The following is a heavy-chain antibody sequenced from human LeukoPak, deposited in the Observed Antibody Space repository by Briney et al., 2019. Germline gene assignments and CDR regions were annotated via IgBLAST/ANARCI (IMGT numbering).Heavy chain of an antibody. CDR1: GDSVSSNSAA. J-gene: IGHJ6*04. CDR3: ARENQITMVRGVNYYYYGMDV. CDR2: TYYRSKWYN. Sequence: SQTLSLTCAISGDSVSSNSAAWNWIRQSPSRGLEWLGRTYYRSKWYNDYAVSVKSRITINPDTSKNRFSLQLNSVTPEDTAVYYCARENQITMVRGVNYYYYGMDVWGKGTTVTVSS. D-gene: IGHD3-10*01. V-gene: IGHV6-1*01.